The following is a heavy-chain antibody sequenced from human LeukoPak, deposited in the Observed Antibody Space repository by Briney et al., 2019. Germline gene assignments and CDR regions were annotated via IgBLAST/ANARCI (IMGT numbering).Heavy chain of an antibody. CDR2: IRYDGSNK. CDR3: AKAPSSGYYLNAFDI. D-gene: IGHD3-22*01. V-gene: IGHV3-30*02. Sequence: GGSLRLSCAASGFTFSSYAMSWVRQAPGKGLEWVAFIRYDGSNKYYADSVKGRFTISRDNSKNTLYLQMNSLRAEDTAVYYCAKAPSSGYYLNAFDIWGQGTMVTVSS. J-gene: IGHJ3*02. CDR1: GFTFSSYA.